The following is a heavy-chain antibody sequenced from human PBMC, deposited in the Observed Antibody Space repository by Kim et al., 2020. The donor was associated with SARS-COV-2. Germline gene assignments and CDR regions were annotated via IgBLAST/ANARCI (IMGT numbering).Heavy chain of an antibody. V-gene: IGHV3-66*04. CDR3: ARQAGGWPSEYFQD. D-gene: IGHD6-19*01. Sequence: GGSLRLSCAASGFNVSTDYISWVRQTPGKGLEWVSVIHIGGSTYYAESVKGRFTISRDKSKNMLYLQMNNLRVEDTAVYYCARQAGGWPSEYFQDWGQGTLVTVSS. CDR1: GFNVSTDY. CDR2: IHIGGST. J-gene: IGHJ1*01.